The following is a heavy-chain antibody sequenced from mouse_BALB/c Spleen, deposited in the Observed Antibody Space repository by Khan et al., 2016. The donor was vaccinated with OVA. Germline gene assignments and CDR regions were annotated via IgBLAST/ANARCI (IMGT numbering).Heavy chain of an antibody. D-gene: IGHD2-2*01. CDR3: AIRGYGYGRGALFAY. CDR2: IWSAGST. Sequence: QVQLQQSGPGLVQPSQSLSITCTVTGFSLNNYSVHWVRQSPGKGLEWLGVIWSAGSTDYNAAFISRLTISKDNSRSQVFFKMNSLQPNDTAIYYCAIRGYGYGRGALFAYWGQGTLVTVSA. J-gene: IGHJ3*01. V-gene: IGHV2-2*02. CDR1: GFSLNNYS.